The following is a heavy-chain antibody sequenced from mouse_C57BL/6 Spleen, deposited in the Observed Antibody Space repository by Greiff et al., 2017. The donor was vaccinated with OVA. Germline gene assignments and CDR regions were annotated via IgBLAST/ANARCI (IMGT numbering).Heavy chain of an antibody. CDR1: GYSITSGYD. Sequence: DVKLQESGPGMVKPSQSLSLTCTVTGYSITSGYDWHWIRHFPGNKLEWMGYISYSGSTNYNPSLKSRISITHDTSKNHFFLKLNSVTTEDTATYYCAIGEDYENYAMDYWGQGTSVTVSS. CDR2: ISYSGST. D-gene: IGHD2-4*01. CDR3: AIGEDYENYAMDY. J-gene: IGHJ4*01. V-gene: IGHV3-1*01.